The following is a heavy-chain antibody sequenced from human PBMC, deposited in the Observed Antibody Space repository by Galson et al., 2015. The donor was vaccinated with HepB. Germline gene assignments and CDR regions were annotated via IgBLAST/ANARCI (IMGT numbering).Heavy chain of an antibody. V-gene: IGHV3-21*01. Sequence: SLRLSCAASGFTFSSYSMNWVRQAPGKGLEWVSSISSSSSYIYYADSVKGRFTISRDNAKNSLYLQMNSLRAEDTAVYYCATGDSVPHHFDYWGQGTLVTVSS. D-gene: IGHD5/OR15-5a*01. CDR3: ATGDSVPHHFDY. J-gene: IGHJ4*02. CDR1: GFTFSSYS. CDR2: ISSSSSYI.